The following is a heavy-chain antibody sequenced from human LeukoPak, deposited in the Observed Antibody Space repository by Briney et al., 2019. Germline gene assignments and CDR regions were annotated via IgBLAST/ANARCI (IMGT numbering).Heavy chain of an antibody. D-gene: IGHD1-26*01. CDR2: IYYSGST. V-gene: IGHV4-59*12. CDR3: ARGRVGGDAFDI. Sequence: SESLSLTCTVSGGSISSYYWSWIRQPPGKGLEWIGYIYYSGSTNYNPSLKSRVTISVDTSKNQFSLKLSSVTAADTAVYYCARGRVGGDAFDIWGQGTMVTVSS. J-gene: IGHJ3*02. CDR1: GGSISSYY.